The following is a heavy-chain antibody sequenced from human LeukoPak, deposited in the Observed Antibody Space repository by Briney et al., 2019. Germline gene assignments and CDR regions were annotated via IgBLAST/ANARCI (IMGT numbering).Heavy chain of an antibody. V-gene: IGHV3-30*04. D-gene: IGHD6-13*01. J-gene: IGHJ4*02. CDR2: ISYDGSNK. CDR1: GFTFSSYA. CDR3: ARGEAAAGQY. Sequence: GGSLRLSCAASGFTFSSYAMHWVRQAPGKGLEWVAVISYDGSNKYYADSVKGRFTISRDNSKNTLYLQMNSLRAEDTAVYYCARGEAAAGQYWGQGTLVTVSS.